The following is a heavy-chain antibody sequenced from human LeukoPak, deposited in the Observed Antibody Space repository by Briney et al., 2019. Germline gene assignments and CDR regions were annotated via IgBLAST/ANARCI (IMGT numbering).Heavy chain of an antibody. J-gene: IGHJ3*02. V-gene: IGHV3-23*01. CDR1: EFTFSNYA. D-gene: IGHD3-10*01. CDR3: AKVAGRSCWFGGNAFDI. Sequence: GGSLRLSCAASEFTFSNYAMSWVRQTPGKGLEWVSAISGGGDSTYYADSVNGRFTISRDNSKNTLYLQMNSLRGQDTALYYGAKVAGRSCWFGGNAFDIWGQGTMVTVSS. CDR2: ISGGGDST.